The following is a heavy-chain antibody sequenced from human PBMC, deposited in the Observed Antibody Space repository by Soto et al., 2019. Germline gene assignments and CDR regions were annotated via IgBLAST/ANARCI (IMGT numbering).Heavy chain of an antibody. CDR3: ARLVTAMATTDAFDI. D-gene: IGHD5-18*01. CDR1: GYGFTTYW. CDR2: IYPGDSDT. Sequence: ESLKIACKGSGYGFTTYWIGWVRQMAGKGLEWMGIIYPGDSDTRYSPSFQGQVTISADKSISTAYLQWSSLKASDTAMYYCARLVTAMATTDAFDIWGQGTMVTVSS. V-gene: IGHV5-51*01. J-gene: IGHJ3*02.